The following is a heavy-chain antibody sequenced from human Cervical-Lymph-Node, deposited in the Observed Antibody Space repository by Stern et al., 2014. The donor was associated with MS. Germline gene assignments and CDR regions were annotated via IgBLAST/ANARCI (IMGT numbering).Heavy chain of an antibody. CDR2: IYYSGST. D-gene: IGHD3-9*01. Sequence: QLQLQESGPGLVKPSETLSLTCTVSGGSISSSSYYWGWIRQPPGKGLEWIGSIYYSGSTYYNPSLKSRVTISVDTSQNHFSLKLTSVTAADTAVYYCARPHYDILTGWLDYFDYWGQGTLVTVSS. J-gene: IGHJ4*02. CDR3: ARPHYDILTGWLDYFDY. CDR1: GGSISSSSYY. V-gene: IGHV4-39*01.